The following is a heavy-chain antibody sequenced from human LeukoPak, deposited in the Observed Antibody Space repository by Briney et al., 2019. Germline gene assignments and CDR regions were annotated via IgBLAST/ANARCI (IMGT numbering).Heavy chain of an antibody. Sequence: SETLSLTCTVSGGSVSSGSYYWSWIRQPPGKGLEWIGYIYYSGSTNYNPSLKSRVTISVDTSKIQFSLGLSSVTPADTAVYYCARSGDFWYFDLWGRGTLVTVSS. V-gene: IGHV4-61*01. J-gene: IGHJ2*01. CDR2: IYYSGST. CDR1: GGSVSSGSYY. CDR3: ARSGDFWYFDL. D-gene: IGHD2-21*01.